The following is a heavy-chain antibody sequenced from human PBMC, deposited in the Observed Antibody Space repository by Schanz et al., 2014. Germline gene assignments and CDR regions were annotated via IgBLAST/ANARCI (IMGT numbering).Heavy chain of an antibody. CDR1: GYTFTTYA. Sequence: QIQLVQSGPEVKKPGATVKVSCKASGYTFTTYAMSWVRQAPGQGLEWVRWISVYTGNTKYGQKVQGRVTMTADTYTNTAYMELRSLRSDDTAVYYCARSAGRDFWSGYYTRFDYWGQGTLVTVSS. V-gene: IGHV1-18*01. CDR3: ARSAGRDFWSGYYTRFDY. J-gene: IGHJ4*02. CDR2: ISVYTGNT. D-gene: IGHD3-3*01.